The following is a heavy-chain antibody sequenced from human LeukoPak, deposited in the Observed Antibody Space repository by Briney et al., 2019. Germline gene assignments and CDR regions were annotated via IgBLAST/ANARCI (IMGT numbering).Heavy chain of an antibody. V-gene: IGHV1-69*05. CDR2: IIPIFGTT. J-gene: IGHJ5*02. CDR1: GGTFSSYT. CDR3: ARMDCSGGNCSPLNWFDP. Sequence: GASVKVSCKASGGTFSSYTISWVRQAPGQGLEWMGGIIPIFGTTNYAQKFQGRVTITTDESTSTAYMELSSLRSEDTAVYYCARMDCSGGNCSPLNWFDPWGQGTLVTVSS. D-gene: IGHD2-15*01.